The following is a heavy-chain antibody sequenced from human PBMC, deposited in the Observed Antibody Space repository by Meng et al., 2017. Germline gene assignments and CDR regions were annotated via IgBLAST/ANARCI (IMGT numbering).Heavy chain of an antibody. V-gene: IGHV4-34*01. CDR3: ARRAGWLSYYYYGMNV. D-gene: IGHD3-10*01. CDR1: GVSFSGYY. CDR2: IKHSGSN. J-gene: IGHJ6*02. Sequence: GSLRLSCAVYGVSFSGYYWSWIRQPPGKGLEWIGEIKHSGSNNYNPSPKSRVTISVDTSKNQFSLKLSSMTAADTAVYYCARRAGWLSYYYYGMNVWGQGTTVTVSS.